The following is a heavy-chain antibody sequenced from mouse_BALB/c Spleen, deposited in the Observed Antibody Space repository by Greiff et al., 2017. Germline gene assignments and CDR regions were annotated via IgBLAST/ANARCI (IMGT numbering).Heavy chain of an antibody. CDR1: GFNIKDTY. J-gene: IGHJ4*01. D-gene: IGHD1-1*01. Sequence: VQLQQSGAELVKPGASVKLSCTASGFNIKDTYMHWVKQRPEQGLEWIGRIDPANGNTKYDPKFQGKATITADTSSNTAYLQLSSLTSEDTAVYDCARWYGSGFYAMDYWGQGTSVTVSS. CDR2: IDPANGNT. V-gene: IGHV14-3*02. CDR3: ARWYGSGFYAMDY.